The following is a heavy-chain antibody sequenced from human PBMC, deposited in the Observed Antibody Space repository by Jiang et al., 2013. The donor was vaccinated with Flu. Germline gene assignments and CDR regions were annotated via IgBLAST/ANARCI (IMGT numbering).Heavy chain of an antibody. D-gene: IGHD3-16*01. CDR3: AKGSDYIWGSFRYFDN. V-gene: IGHV3-23*04. Sequence: VQLVESRGGLVQPGGSLRLSCEVSGFTFAHYAMTWVRQAPGKGLEWVSAISGTGSSTYYADSVKGRFTISRDNSKSTLYLQMNSLRADDTAVYYCAKGSDYIWGSFRYFDNWGQGTLVTVSS. J-gene: IGHJ4*02. CDR2: ISGTGSST. CDR1: GFTFAHYA.